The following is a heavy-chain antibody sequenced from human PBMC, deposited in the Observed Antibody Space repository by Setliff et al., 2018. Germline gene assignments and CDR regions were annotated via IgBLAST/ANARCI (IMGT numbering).Heavy chain of an antibody. CDR1: GASISSGTYY. J-gene: IGHJ4*02. CDR3: ARTGTYRYFDY. D-gene: IGHD1-1*01. V-gene: IGHV4-39*01. Sequence: NPSETLSLTCTGSGASISSGTYYWAWIRQPPGKGLEWIGRIHYRGTTYSNASLASRLTISVDTAKNQFSLKLTSVTAADTAVYYCARTGTYRYFDYWGQGTRVTVSS. CDR2: IHYRGTT.